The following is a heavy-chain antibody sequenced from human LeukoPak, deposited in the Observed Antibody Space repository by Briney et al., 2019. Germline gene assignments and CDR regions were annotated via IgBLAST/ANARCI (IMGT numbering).Heavy chain of an antibody. J-gene: IGHJ5*02. D-gene: IGHD3-3*01. CDR3: ARVLRFLEWFTPGKGFDP. V-gene: IGHV3-7*03. Sequence: GGSLRLSCAASGFTFSSFWMSWVRQAPGKGLEWVANIKQDGSEKYYVDSVKGRFTISRDNAKNSVYLQMCSLRAEDTAVYYCARVLRFLEWFTPGKGFDPWGQGTLVTVSS. CDR2: IKQDGSEK. CDR1: GFTFSSFW.